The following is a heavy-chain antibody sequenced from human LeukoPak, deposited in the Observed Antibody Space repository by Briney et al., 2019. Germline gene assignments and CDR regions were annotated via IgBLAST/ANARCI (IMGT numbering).Heavy chain of an antibody. CDR3: ALPLRDGDFYFDY. D-gene: IGHD4-17*01. CDR2: INRDGRST. J-gene: IGHJ4*02. CDR1: GFTFSNYW. V-gene: IGHV3-74*01. Sequence: GGSLRLSCAASGFTFSNYWMHWVRQAPGKGLVWVSRINRDGRSTNYADPVKGRFTISRDNAKNTVFLQMSSLRAEDTAVYYCALPLRDGDFYFDYWGQGALVTVSS.